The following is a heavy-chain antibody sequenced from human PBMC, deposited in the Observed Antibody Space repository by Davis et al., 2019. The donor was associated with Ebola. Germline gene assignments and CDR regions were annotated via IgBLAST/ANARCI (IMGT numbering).Heavy chain of an antibody. J-gene: IGHJ6*02. Sequence: ASVTVSCMASGYTFTSYGISWVRQAPGHGLEWLGWISAYNGNTNYAQKLQGRVTMTTDTSTSTAYMELRSLRSDDTAVYYCARPRWGYGMDVWGQGTTVTVSS. CDR3: ARPRWGYGMDV. CDR1: GYTFTSYG. CDR2: ISAYNGNT. D-gene: IGHD7-27*01. V-gene: IGHV1-18*01.